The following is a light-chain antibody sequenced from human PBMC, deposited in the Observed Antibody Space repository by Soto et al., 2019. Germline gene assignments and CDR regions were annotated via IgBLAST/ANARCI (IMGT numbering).Light chain of an antibody. CDR1: QSVSSN. CDR3: QQYNNWPWT. Sequence: EIVMTQSPATLSVSPGERATLSCMASQSVSSNLAGYQQKPGQAPRLLIYGASTRATGIPARFSGSGSGTEFTLTISSLQSEDFAVYYCQQYNNWPWTFGQGTKV. CDR2: GAS. J-gene: IGKJ1*01. V-gene: IGKV3-15*01.